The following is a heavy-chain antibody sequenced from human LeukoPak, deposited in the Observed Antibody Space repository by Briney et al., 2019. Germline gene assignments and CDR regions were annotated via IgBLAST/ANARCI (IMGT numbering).Heavy chain of an antibody. D-gene: IGHD6-25*01. J-gene: IGHJ4*02. CDR3: ARSRGRLAQLDY. CDR1: AFTFSTYG. CDR2: IRYDGVNK. Sequence: GGSLRLSCAASAFTFSTYGMHWVRQAPGKGLEWVAFIRYDGVNKYYADSVKGRFTISRDNSKNTLYLEMNSLIPEDTAVYYCARSRGRLAQLDYWGQGTLVTVSS. V-gene: IGHV3-30*02.